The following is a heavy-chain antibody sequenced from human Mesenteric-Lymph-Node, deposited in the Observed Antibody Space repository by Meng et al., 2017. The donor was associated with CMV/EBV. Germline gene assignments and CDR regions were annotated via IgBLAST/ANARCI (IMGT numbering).Heavy chain of an antibody. Sequence: KASGYTSTSYDINWVRQATGQGLGWVGWRNPSSGNTGYARKFQGGVTMTGNTSISTAYMEMSSLRSEDTAVYYCARGGGYYYGSGSPWGQGTLVTVSS. V-gene: IGHV1-8*01. D-gene: IGHD3-10*01. CDR3: ARGGGYYYGSGSP. J-gene: IGHJ5*02. CDR1: GYTSTSYD. CDR2: RNPSSGNT.